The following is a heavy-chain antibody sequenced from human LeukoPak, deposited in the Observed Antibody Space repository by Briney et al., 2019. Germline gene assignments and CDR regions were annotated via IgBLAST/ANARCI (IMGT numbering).Heavy chain of an antibody. D-gene: IGHD3-22*01. CDR2: IIPIFGTA. J-gene: IGHJ3*02. CDR1: GGTFSSYA. Sequence: SVKVSCKASGGTFSSYAVSWVRQAPGQGLEWMGGIIPIFGTANYAQKFQGRVTITTDESTSTAYMELSSLRSEDTAVYYCARAPRSGYYLNDAFDIWGQGTMVTVSS. V-gene: IGHV1-69*05. CDR3: ARAPRSGYYLNDAFDI.